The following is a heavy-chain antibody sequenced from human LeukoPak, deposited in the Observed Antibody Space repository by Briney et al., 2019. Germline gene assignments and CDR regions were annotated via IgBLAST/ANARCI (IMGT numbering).Heavy chain of an antibody. V-gene: IGHV3-74*01. D-gene: IGHD2-21*01. CDR1: GFTFSSNW. Sequence: GGSLRLSCAAAGFTFSSNWMHWVRQAPGKGLVWVSRINSDGSSTSYADYVKGRFTISRDNAKNTLYLQMNSLRAEDTAVYYCARGAYCSGDCPFPNSLYWGQGTLVTVSS. CDR2: INSDGSST. J-gene: IGHJ4*02. CDR3: ARGAYCSGDCPFPNSLY.